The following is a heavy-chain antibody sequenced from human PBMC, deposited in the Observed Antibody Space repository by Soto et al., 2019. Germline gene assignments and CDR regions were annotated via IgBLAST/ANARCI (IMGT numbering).Heavy chain of an antibody. D-gene: IGHD5-12*01. CDR1: GDSVSSNSAG. V-gene: IGHV6-1*01. CDR2: TYYKSKWFN. Sequence: PSQTLSLTCAISGDSVSSNSAGWNWVRQTPSRGLEWLGRTYYKSKWFNNYAVSVKSRITINPDTSQNQFSLQLYSVTPEDTAVYYCARGSWDDVSGHYYMDVWGKGTTVTVSS. CDR3: ARGSWDDVSGHYYMDV. J-gene: IGHJ6*03.